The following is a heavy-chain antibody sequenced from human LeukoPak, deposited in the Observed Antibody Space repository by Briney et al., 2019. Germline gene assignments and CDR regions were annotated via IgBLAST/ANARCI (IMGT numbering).Heavy chain of an antibody. J-gene: IGHJ4*02. Sequence: SETLSLTCAVYGGSFSGYYWSWIRQPPGKGLEWIGEINHSGSTNYNPSLKSRVTISVDTSKNQFSLKLSSVTAADTAVYYCARRVGASDYWGQGTLVTVSS. CDR2: INHSGST. D-gene: IGHD1-26*01. CDR3: ARRVGASDY. V-gene: IGHV4-34*01. CDR1: GGSFSGYY.